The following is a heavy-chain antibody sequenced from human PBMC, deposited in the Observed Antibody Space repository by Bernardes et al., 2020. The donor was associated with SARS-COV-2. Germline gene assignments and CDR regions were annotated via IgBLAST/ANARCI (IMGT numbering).Heavy chain of an antibody. J-gene: IGHJ6*02. CDR1: GGSISSSNYY. CDR3: AGSSCGIDCYIGGLRSWDYGMDV. CDR2: IYSSGSS. V-gene: IGHV4-39*01. D-gene: IGHD2-21*01. Sequence: SETLSLTCTVSGGSISSSNYYWGWIRQPPGKGLEWIGSIYSSGSSYYNPSLQRRVSASVDTSKNQISLRLSFVTAADTAVYYCAGSSCGIDCYIGGLRSWDYGMDVWGQGTTVTVSS.